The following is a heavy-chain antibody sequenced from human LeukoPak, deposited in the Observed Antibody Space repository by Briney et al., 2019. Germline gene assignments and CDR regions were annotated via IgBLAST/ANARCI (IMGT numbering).Heavy chain of an antibody. J-gene: IGHJ6*02. CDR3: ARASRPAAAGPYYQYGLEV. D-gene: IGHD6-13*01. CDR2: ISSTSRGI. CDR1: GFTFRTYS. Sequence: KPDGSLRLSCAASGFTFRTYSMTWVRQAPGKGLEWVSSISSTSRGIFYVDSVKGRFTISRDNAKNSLYLQMNSLRAEDTAVYYCARASRPAAAGPYYQYGLEVWGQGTTVTVSS. V-gene: IGHV3-21*01.